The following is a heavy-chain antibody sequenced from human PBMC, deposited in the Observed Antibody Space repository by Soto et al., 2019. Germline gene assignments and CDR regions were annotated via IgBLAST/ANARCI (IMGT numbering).Heavy chain of an antibody. CDR1: GGSFSGYH. Sequence: SETLSLTCAVYGGSFSGYHWSWIRQPPGKGLEWIGEINHSGSTNYNPSLKSRVTISVDTSKNQFSLKLSSVTAADTAVYYCARVLEMATINYWGQGTLVTVSS. J-gene: IGHJ4*02. CDR2: INHSGST. D-gene: IGHD5-12*01. CDR3: ARVLEMATINY. V-gene: IGHV4-34*01.